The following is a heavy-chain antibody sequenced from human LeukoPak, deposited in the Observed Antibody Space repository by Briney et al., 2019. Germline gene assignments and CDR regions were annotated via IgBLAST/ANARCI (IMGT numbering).Heavy chain of an antibody. D-gene: IGHD3-16*01. CDR2: IYSSGST. Sequence: SETLSLTCTVSGDSIRTYYWNWIRQPPGKGLEWIGYIYSSGSTNYNPSLRSRLTFSVDTSKNQFSLNLSSVTAADTAVYYCARQRGSRLDIWGQGILVTVSS. V-gene: IGHV4-59*08. CDR1: GDSIRTYY. J-gene: IGHJ4*02. CDR3: ARQRGSRLDI.